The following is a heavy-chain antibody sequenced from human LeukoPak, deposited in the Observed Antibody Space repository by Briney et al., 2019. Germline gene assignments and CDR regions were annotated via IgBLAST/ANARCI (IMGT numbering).Heavy chain of an antibody. CDR2: INLNSRGT. D-gene: IGHD6-19*01. Sequence: SVKVSCKASGYTFTDYYMHWVRQAPGQGLEWMGWINLNSRGTNYAQKFQGRVTMTRDTCISTAYMELSSLRSEDTAVYYCARDRGSGFDYWGQGTLVTVSS. CDR3: ARDRGSGFDY. CDR1: GYTFTDYY. J-gene: IGHJ4*02. V-gene: IGHV1-2*02.